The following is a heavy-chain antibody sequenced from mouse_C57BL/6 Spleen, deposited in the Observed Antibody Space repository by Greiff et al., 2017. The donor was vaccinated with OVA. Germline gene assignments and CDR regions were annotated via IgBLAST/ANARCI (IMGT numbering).Heavy chain of an antibody. D-gene: IGHD1-1*01. CDR3: ARGPSYYYGSSSAWFAY. CDR1: GFTFSDYY. J-gene: IGHJ3*01. Sequence: EVQRVESAGGLVQPGSSMKLSCTASGFTFSDYYMAWVRQVPEKGLEWVANINYDGSSTYYLDSLKSRFIISRDNAKNILYLQMSSLKSEDTATYYCARGPSYYYGSSSAWFAYWGQGTLVTVSA. CDR2: INYDGSST. V-gene: IGHV5-16*01.